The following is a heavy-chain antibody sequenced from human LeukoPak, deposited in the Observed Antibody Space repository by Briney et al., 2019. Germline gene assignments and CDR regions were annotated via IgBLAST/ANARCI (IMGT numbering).Heavy chain of an antibody. CDR1: GYTSTSYG. CDR2: ISAYNGNT. Sequence: GASVKVSCKASGYTSTSYGISWVRQAPGQGLEWMGWISAYNGNTNYAQKLQGRVTMTTDTSTSTAYMELRSLRSDDTAVYYCARDYYDILTGDFDYWGQGTLVTVSS. CDR3: ARDYYDILTGDFDY. D-gene: IGHD3-9*01. J-gene: IGHJ4*02. V-gene: IGHV1-18*04.